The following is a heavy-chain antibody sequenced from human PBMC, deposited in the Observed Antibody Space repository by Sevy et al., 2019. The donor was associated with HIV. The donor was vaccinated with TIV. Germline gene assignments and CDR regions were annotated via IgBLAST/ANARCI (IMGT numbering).Heavy chain of an antibody. CDR3: AREDGFSDSIVRATYAFDL. Sequence: GGSLRLSCAASGFTFSNYEMNWVRQAPGKGLEWVSYISSSGSNIYYRDSVKGRFTISRDNAKKSLFLQMDSLGAEDTAVYYCAREDGFSDSIVRATYAFDLWGQGTTVTVSS. CDR1: GFTFSNYE. V-gene: IGHV3-48*03. J-gene: IGHJ3*01. D-gene: IGHD1-26*01. CDR2: ISSSGSNI.